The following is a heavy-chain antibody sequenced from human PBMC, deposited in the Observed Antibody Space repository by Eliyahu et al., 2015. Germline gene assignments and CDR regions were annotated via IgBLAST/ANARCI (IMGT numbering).Heavy chain of an antibody. D-gene: IGHD3-10*02. V-gene: IGHV1-46*01. J-gene: IGHJ4*02. CDR2: IYPDVDTT. CDR1: GYTFINYY. Sequence: QVQLVQSGAEVKRPGASVKVSCKTYGYTFINYYIHWMRQAPGQGLEYMGGIYPDVDTTSXAQTFKGRLTMTRDTSTSTVYMDLSGLRSDDTAVYYCVREMVGGHFDYWGQGTLVTVSS. CDR3: VREMVGGHFDY.